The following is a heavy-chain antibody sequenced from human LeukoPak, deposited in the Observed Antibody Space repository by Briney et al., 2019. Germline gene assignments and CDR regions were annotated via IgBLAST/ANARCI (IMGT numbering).Heavy chain of an antibody. V-gene: IGHV4-34*01. CDR3: ASCLSYYYDSSGHQVRDAFDI. J-gene: IGHJ3*02. Sequence: SETLSLTCAVYGASFSGYYWSWIRQPPGKGLEWIGEINHSGSTNYNPSLKSRVTISVATSKNQFSLKLSSVTAADTAVYYCASCLSYYYDSSGHQVRDAFDIWGQGTMVTVSS. D-gene: IGHD3-22*01. CDR1: GASFSGYY. CDR2: INHSGST.